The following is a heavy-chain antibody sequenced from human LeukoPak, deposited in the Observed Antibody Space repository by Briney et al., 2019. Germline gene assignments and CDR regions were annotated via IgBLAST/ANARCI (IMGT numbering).Heavy chain of an antibody. CDR3: ARVSGYYNWFDP. CDR2: ITSSSSYI. V-gene: IGHV3-21*01. J-gene: IGHJ5*02. Sequence: GGSLRLSCAVSGFTFSSYTMNWVRQAPGKGLEWVSSITSSSSYIYYVDSVKGRFTISRDHAKNSLYLQMNSLRAEDTAVYYCARVSGYYNWFDPWSQGTLVTVSS. CDR1: GFTFSSYT. D-gene: IGHD3-3*01.